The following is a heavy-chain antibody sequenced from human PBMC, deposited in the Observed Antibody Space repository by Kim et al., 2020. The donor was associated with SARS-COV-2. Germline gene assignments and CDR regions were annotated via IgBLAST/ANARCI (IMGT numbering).Heavy chain of an antibody. J-gene: IGHJ4*02. CDR3: AKGAVTRHDY. V-gene: IGHV3-7*03. CDR1: GFTFSSQS. CDR2: MKEDGSNI. Sequence: GGSLRLSCEASGFTFSSQSMSWVRRGSGKGLEWVASMKEDGSNIYYVDSVKGRFTISRDNGKNSLYLQMNTLRPEDTAVYYCAKGAVTRHDYWGQGALV. D-gene: IGHD3-3*01.